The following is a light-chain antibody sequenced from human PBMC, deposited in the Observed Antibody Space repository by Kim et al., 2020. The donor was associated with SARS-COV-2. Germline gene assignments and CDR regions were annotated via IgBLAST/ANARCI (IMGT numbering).Light chain of an antibody. CDR2: DVS. Sequence: QSALTQPVSVSGSPGQSNTISCTGTSSDVGGYNHVSWYQQHPGKAPKLMIYDVSKWPSGVSNRFSGSKSGNTASLTISWLQAEDEADYYCSSLTSSITYVFGTGTKVTVL. V-gene: IGLV2-14*01. CDR3: SSLTSSITYV. CDR1: SSDVGGYNH. J-gene: IGLJ1*01.